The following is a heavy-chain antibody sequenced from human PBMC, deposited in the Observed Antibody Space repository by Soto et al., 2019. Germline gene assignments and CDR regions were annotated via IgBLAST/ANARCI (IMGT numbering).Heavy chain of an antibody. CDR3: ARLRGVGY. Sequence: TSETLSLTCTVSGGSISSYYWSWIRQPPGKGLEWIGYIYYSGSTNYNPSLKSRVTISVDTSKNQSSLKLSSVTAADTAVYYCARLRGVGYWGQGTLVTVSS. V-gene: IGHV4-59*08. CDR2: IYYSGST. D-gene: IGHD3-10*01. J-gene: IGHJ4*02. CDR1: GGSISSYY.